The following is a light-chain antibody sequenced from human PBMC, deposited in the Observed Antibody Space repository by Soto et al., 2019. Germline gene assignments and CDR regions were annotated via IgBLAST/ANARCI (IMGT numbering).Light chain of an antibody. J-gene: IGLJ1*01. CDR3: SSYTTSSTYV. V-gene: IGLV2-14*01. CDR2: DVS. CDR1: SSDVGGYNY. Sequence: QSALTQPASVSGSPGQSITISCTGTSSDVGGYNYVSWYQQHPGKAPKLLICDVSNRPSGVSNRFSGSKSGNTASLTISGLQAEDEADYYCSSYTTSSTYVFGNGTKVTVL.